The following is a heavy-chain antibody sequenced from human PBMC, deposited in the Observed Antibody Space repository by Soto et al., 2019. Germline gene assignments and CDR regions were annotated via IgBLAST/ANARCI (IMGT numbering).Heavy chain of an antibody. CDR3: AHPKTRSSAYFDY. Sequence: QITLKESGPTLVKPTQTLTLTCIFSGFSLTPSGLGVGWFRQPPGEALEWLAVIYWDDEKHYSPSLKSRLTISKGTSIDQVVLTMTNMDPVATATYYCAHPKTRSSAYFDYWGQGILVTVSS. D-gene: IGHD3-22*01. J-gene: IGHJ4*02. CDR2: IYWDDEK. CDR1: GFSLTPSGLG. V-gene: IGHV2-5*02.